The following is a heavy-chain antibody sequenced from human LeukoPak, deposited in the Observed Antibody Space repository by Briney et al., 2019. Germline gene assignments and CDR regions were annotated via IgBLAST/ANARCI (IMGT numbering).Heavy chain of an antibody. J-gene: IGHJ6*02. D-gene: IGHD1-26*01. V-gene: IGHV1-2*02. CDR3: ARDRTYSGSYPPVYGMDV. Sequence: ASLRVSCKTSGYTFTGYYIHGGPQAPGQGREWGGWINTNRGGTNYAQKFQGKVTMTRDTSISTAFMDLSRLGSDDTAVYYCARDRTYSGSYPPVYGMDVWGQGTTVTVSS. CDR2: INTNRGGT. CDR1: GYTFTGYY.